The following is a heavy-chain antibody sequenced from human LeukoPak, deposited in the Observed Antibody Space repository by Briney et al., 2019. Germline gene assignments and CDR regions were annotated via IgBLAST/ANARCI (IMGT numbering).Heavy chain of an antibody. D-gene: IGHD3-22*01. CDR3: AREVRMIVPHFDY. CDR2: IKQDGSEK. J-gene: IGHJ4*02. Sequence: PGGSLRLSCAASGFTFSSYWMSWVRQAPGKGLEWVANIKQDGSEKYYVDSVKGRFTISRDNAKNSLYLQMSRLRAEDTAVYYCAREVRMIVPHFDYWGQGTLVTVSS. CDR1: GFTFSSYW. V-gene: IGHV3-7*01.